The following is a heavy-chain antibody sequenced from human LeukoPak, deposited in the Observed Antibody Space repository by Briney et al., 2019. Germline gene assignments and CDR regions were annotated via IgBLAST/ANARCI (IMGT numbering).Heavy chain of an antibody. Sequence: VRSLLLPCAASGFAFSGYCMHWVRQDPRKGREGVAVVWNDGSNKYYADSVKGRFTISRDNCKSTLYLQMHSLRAEDTAVYYCARDITAYGDQRGVFDYWGQGTLVTVSS. CDR1: GFAFSGYC. J-gene: IGHJ4*02. CDR3: ARDITAYGDQRGVFDY. V-gene: IGHV3-33*01. D-gene: IGHD4-17*01. CDR2: VWNDGSNK.